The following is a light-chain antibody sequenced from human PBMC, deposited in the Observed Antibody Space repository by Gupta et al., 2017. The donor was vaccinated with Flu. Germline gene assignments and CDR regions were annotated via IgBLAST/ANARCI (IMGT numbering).Light chain of an antibody. CDR1: QSITGW. CDR2: ETS. J-gene: IGKJ1*01. V-gene: IGKV1-5*03. CDR3: QQYNSYIGT. Sequence: DIQMTQSPCTLSASVGDRVTITCRASQSITGWLAWYQQKPGKAPKLLIFETSTLGTGVPSRFSGSGSGTEFTLTISSLQPDDFATYYCQQYNSYIGTFGQGTKVEIK.